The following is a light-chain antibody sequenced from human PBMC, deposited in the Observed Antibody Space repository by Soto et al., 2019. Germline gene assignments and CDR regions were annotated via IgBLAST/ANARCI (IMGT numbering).Light chain of an antibody. J-gene: IGKJ1*01. Sequence: EILLTQSPGTLSLSPGERATLSCRASQSVSSSYLAGYQQKPGQAPRLLIYGASSRATGIPDRFSGSGSGTDVTLTISRLEPEDCAVYYCQQYGSSPKTFGQGTKVDIK. V-gene: IGKV3-20*01. CDR3: QQYGSSPKT. CDR1: QSVSSSY. CDR2: GAS.